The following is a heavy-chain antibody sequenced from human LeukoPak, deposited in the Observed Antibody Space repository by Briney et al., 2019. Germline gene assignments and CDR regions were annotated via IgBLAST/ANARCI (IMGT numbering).Heavy chain of an antibody. D-gene: IGHD6-13*01. CDR3: ARIYSSSWWHAFDI. CDR2: MNPNSGNT. Sequence: ASAKVSCKASGYTFTSYDINWVRQATGQGLEWVGWMNPNSGNTGYAQKFQGRVTMTRNTSISTAYMELSSLRSEDTAVYYCARIYSSSWWHAFDIWGQGTVVTVSS. CDR1: GYTFTSYD. V-gene: IGHV1-8*01. J-gene: IGHJ3*02.